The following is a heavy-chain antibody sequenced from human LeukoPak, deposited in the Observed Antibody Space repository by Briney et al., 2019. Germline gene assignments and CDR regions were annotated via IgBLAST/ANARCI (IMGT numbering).Heavy chain of an antibody. Sequence: PGGSLRLSCAASGFTFSSYSMNWVRQAPGKGLEWVANIKQDGSEKYYVDSVKGRFTISRDNAKNSLYLQMNSLRAEDTAVYYCARDESIAAAASFDYWGQGTLVTVSS. D-gene: IGHD6-13*01. CDR2: IKQDGSEK. V-gene: IGHV3-7*01. J-gene: IGHJ4*02. CDR1: GFTFSSYS. CDR3: ARDESIAAAASFDY.